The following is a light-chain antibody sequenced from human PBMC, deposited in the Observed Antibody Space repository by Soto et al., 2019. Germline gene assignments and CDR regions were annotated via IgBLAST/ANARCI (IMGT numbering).Light chain of an antibody. J-gene: IGLJ2*01. CDR3: QSYDSSLSGVV. Sequence: QSALTQPPSVSGAPGQRVTISCTGSSSNIRAGYDVHWYQQLPGTAPKLLIYGNSNRPSGVPDRFSGSKSGTSASLAITGLQAGDEADYYCQSYDSSLSGVVFGGGTKLTVL. V-gene: IGLV1-40*01. CDR1: SSNIRAGYD. CDR2: GNS.